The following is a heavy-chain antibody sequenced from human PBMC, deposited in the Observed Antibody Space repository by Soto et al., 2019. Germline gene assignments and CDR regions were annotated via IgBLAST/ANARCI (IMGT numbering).Heavy chain of an antibody. D-gene: IGHD1-26*01. Sequence: GQLLESGGGLVQPGGSLRLSCAASGFTFSNFAMSWVRQAPEKGLEWVSSIGGGGDDTYYADSVKGRFIISRDNSKSTLSHCVKDRMNHNSVWDPFDIWGQGTMVTVSS. V-gene: IGHV3-23*01. CDR3: DI. CDR2: IGGGGDDT. J-gene: IGHJ3*02. CDR1: GFTFSNFA.